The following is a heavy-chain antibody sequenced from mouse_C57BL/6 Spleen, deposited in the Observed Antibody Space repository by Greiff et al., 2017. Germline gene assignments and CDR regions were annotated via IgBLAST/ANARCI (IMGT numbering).Heavy chain of an antibody. CDR1: GYAFTNYL. CDR3: ARVSRAWFAY. J-gene: IGHJ3*01. CDR2: INPGSGGT. Sequence: VQLQQSGAELVRPGTSVKVSCKASGYAFTNYLIEWVKQRPGQGLEWIGVINPGSGGTNYNEKFKGKATLTADKSSSTAYMQLSSLTSEDSAVYFCARVSRAWFAYWGQGTLVTVSA. V-gene: IGHV1-54*01. D-gene: IGHD1-1*01.